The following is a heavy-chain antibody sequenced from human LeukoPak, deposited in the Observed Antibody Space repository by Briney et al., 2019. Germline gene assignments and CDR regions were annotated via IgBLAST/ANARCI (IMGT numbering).Heavy chain of an antibody. CDR2: IKQDGSEK. CDR3: ARDTAVGGNAFDI. Sequence: GGSLRLSCAASGFTFSSYWMSWVRQAPGKGLEWVANIKQDGSEKYYVDSVRGRFTISRDNAKNSLYLQMNSLRAEDTAVYYCARDTAVGGNAFDIWGQGTMVTVSS. D-gene: IGHD3-16*01. V-gene: IGHV3-7*01. J-gene: IGHJ3*02. CDR1: GFTFSSYW.